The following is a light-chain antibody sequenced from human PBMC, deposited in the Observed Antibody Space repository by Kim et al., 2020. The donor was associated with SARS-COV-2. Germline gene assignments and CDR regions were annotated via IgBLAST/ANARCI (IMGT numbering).Light chain of an antibody. Sequence: GRTARITCGGNNIGSKGVHGYQQKPGQAPVLVIYYDSDRPSGIPERFSGSNSGNTATLTIGRVEAGDEADYYCQVWDSSSDHPNWVFGGGTQLTVL. CDR1: NIGSKG. CDR3: QVWDSSSDHPNWV. CDR2: YDS. J-gene: IGLJ3*02. V-gene: IGLV3-21*04.